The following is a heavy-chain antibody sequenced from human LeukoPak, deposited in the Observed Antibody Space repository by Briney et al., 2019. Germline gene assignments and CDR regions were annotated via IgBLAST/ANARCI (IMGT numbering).Heavy chain of an antibody. CDR3: ARGWDTDMVIDYYMDV. CDR2: IYNSETT. Sequence: TPSETLSLTCTVSGGSISTYYWSWIRQPPGKGLEWIGYIYNSETTNYNPSLNSRVTISVDTSKNQFSLKLTSVTAADTAVYYCARGWDTDMVIDYYMDVWGKGTTVTVSS. J-gene: IGHJ6*03. D-gene: IGHD5-18*01. V-gene: IGHV4-59*01. CDR1: GGSISTYY.